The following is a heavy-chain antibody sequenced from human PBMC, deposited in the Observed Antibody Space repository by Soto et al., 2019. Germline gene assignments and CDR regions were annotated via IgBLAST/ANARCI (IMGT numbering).Heavy chain of an antibody. D-gene: IGHD3-16*01. CDR2: IYYSGST. V-gene: IGHV4-39*01. CDR3: ARLVWGSKSKYYYYYYGMDV. CDR1: GGSISSSSYY. J-gene: IGHJ6*02. Sequence: QLQLQESGPGLVKPSETLSLTCTVSGGSISSSSYYWGWIRQPPGKGLEWIGSIYYSGSTYYNPSLKSRVTISVDTAKNQCSLKLSSVTAADTAVYYCARLVWGSKSKYYYYYYGMDVWGQGTTVTVSS.